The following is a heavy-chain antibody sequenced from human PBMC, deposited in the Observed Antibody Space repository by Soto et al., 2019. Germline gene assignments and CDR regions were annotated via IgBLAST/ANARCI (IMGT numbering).Heavy chain of an antibody. V-gene: IGHV3-23*01. CDR1: GFTFSNYA. J-gene: IGHJ4*02. D-gene: IGHD6-19*01. CDR3: ASRSSGWYFDY. CDR2: ISGSGGST. Sequence: EVKLLESGGGLVQPGGSLRLSCAASGFTFSNYAMNWVRQAPGKGLEWVSVISGSGGSTYYAGSVKGRFTISRDNSKNTLYLPMNSLRAEDTAVYYCASRSSGWYFDYWGQGTLVTVSS.